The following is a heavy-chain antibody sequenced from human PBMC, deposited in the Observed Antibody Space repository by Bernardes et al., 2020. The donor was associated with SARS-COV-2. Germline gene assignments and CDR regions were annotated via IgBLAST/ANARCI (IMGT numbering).Heavy chain of an antibody. Sequence: ASVKVSCKASGYTFTGYYMHWVRQAPGQGLEWMGWINPNSGGTNYAQKFQGWVTMTRDTSISTAYMELSRLRSDDTAVYYCARAGSYGYYYYYGTDVWGQGTAVTVSS. J-gene: IGHJ6*02. V-gene: IGHV1-2*04. CDR2: INPNSGGT. D-gene: IGHD1-26*01. CDR1: GYTFTGYY. CDR3: ARAGSYGYYYYYGTDV.